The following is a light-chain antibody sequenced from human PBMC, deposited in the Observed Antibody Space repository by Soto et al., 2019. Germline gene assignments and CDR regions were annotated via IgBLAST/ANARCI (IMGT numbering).Light chain of an antibody. CDR3: QQRSNWPPTWT. Sequence: IVLSQSPATLSLSPGERATLSCRASQSVISYLAWYQHKPGPAPRLLIYDASKRATGIPARFSGSGSGTDFTLTISSLEPEDFAVYYCQQRSNWPPTWTFGQGTKVEVK. CDR1: QSVISY. V-gene: IGKV3-11*01. CDR2: DAS. J-gene: IGKJ1*01.